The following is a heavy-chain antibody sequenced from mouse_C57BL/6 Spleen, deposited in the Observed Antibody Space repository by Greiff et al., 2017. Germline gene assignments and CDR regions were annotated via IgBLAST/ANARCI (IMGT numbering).Heavy chain of an antibody. D-gene: IGHD1-1*01. CDR1: GYTFTSYW. V-gene: IGHV1-64*01. CDR3: ARTSITTVAPFDY. J-gene: IGHJ2*01. Sequence: VQLQQPGAELVKPGASVKLSCKASGYTFTSYWMHWVKQRPGQGLEWIGMIHPNSGSTNYNEKFKSKATLTVDKSSSTAYMQLSSLTSEDSAVYYCARTSITTVAPFDYWGQGTTLTVSS. CDR2: IHPNSGST.